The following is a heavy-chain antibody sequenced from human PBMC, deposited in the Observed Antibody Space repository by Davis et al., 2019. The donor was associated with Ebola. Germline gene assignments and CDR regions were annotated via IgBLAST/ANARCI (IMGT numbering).Heavy chain of an antibody. J-gene: IGHJ4*02. CDR2: ITGSGGST. V-gene: IGHV3-23*01. D-gene: IGHD6-19*01. CDR3: ARVASYSSGWQPSNY. CDR1: GFIFSNYA. Sequence: PGGSLRLSCAASGFIFSNYAMSWVRQAPGKGLEWVSAITGSGGSTYYADSVKGRFSISRDNSKNSLYLQMNSLRAEDTAVYYCARVASYSSGWQPSNYWGQGTLVTVSS.